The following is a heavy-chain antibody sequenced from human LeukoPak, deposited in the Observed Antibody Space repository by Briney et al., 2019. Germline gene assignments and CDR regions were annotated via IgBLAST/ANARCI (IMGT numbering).Heavy chain of an antibody. CDR3: ARSSGYSSGWYRVQHDY. CDR2: IYTSGST. Sequence: PSETLSLTCTVSGGSISSGSYYWSWIRQPAGKGLEWIGRIYTSGSTNYNPSLNSRVTISVDTSKHQFSLKLSSVTAAATAVYYCARSSGYSSGWYRVQHDYWGQGTLVTVSS. D-gene: IGHD6-19*01. V-gene: IGHV4-61*02. CDR1: GGSISSGSYY. J-gene: IGHJ4*02.